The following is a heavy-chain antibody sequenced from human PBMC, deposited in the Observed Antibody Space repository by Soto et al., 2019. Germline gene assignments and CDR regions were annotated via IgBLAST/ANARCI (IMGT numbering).Heavy chain of an antibody. D-gene: IGHD4-17*01. CDR3: ARGTTVANWFDP. J-gene: IGHJ5*02. CDR2: IYYSGST. Sequence: PSESRSLTCTVSGGSISSYYWSWIRQPPGKGLEWIGYIYYSGSTNYNPSLKSRVTISVDTSKNQFSLKLSSVTAADTAVYYCARGTTVANWFDPWGQGTLVTVSS. V-gene: IGHV4-59*01. CDR1: GGSISSYY.